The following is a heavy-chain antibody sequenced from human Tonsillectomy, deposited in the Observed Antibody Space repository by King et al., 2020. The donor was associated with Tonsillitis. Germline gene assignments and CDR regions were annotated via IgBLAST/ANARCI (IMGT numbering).Heavy chain of an antibody. CDR1: GYTFTTYG. Sequence: QLVQSGAEVKKPGASVKVSCKASGYTFTTYGISWVRQAPGQGLEWMGWISAHNGNTNYAQKLQGRVTMTTDTSTTTVYMELRSLRSDDTAVYYCARDVGGELPFDYWGQGTLVTVSS. D-gene: IGHD1-26*01. J-gene: IGHJ4*02. V-gene: IGHV1-18*01. CDR3: ARDVGGELPFDY. CDR2: ISAHNGNT.